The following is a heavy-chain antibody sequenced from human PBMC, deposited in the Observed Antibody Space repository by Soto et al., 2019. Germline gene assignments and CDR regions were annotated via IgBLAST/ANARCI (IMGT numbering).Heavy chain of an antibody. Sequence: QVQLVQSGAELKKPGASVKVSCKPSGYTFNSYGITWVRQAPGQGLEWMGWISACNSNTVYAQRLQGRVTMTTDTSTSTAYMELRSLRSDDTAVYYCARGAPHDYWGQGTLVTVSS. CDR2: ISACNSNT. J-gene: IGHJ4*02. CDR1: GYTFNSYG. V-gene: IGHV1-18*01. CDR3: ARGAPHDY.